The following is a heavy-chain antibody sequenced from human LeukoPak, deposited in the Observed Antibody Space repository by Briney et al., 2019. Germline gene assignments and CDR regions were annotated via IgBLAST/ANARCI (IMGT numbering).Heavy chain of an antibody. CDR3: ARDYYDSSGYYRFDY. V-gene: IGHV3-21*01. D-gene: IGHD3-22*01. Sequence: AGGSLRLSCAASGFTFSSYSMNWVRQAPGKGLEWVSSISSSSSYIYYADSVKGRFTISRDNAKNSLYLQMNSLRAEDTAVYYCARDYYDSSGYYRFDYWGQGTLVTVSS. J-gene: IGHJ4*02. CDR2: ISSSSSYI. CDR1: GFTFSSYS.